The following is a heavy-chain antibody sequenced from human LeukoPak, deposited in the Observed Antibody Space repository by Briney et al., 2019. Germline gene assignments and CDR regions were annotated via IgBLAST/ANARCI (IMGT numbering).Heavy chain of an antibody. CDR1: GITFSSYA. J-gene: IGHJ4*02. V-gene: IGHV3-23*01. D-gene: IGHD3-10*01. Sequence: GGSLRLSCVASGITFSSYAMSWVRQAPGKGLDWVSAINGGADSTYYADSVKGRFTISRDNSKNTLFLQMNSLRAEDTALYYCARLVGGGSGTIGGQGTLVTVSS. CDR3: ARLVGGGSGTI. CDR2: INGGADST.